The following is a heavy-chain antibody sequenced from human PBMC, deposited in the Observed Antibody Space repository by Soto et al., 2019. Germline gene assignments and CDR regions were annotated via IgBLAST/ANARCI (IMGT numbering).Heavy chain of an antibody. Sequence: GGSLRLSCAASGFTFSSYAMSWVRQAPGKGLEWVSAISGSGGSTYYADSVKGRFTISRDNSKNTLYLQMNSLRAEDTAVYYCAKDLGPYGSGSYYDYWGQGTLVTVSS. CDR3: AKDLGPYGSGSYYDY. V-gene: IGHV3-23*01. CDR2: ISGSGGST. D-gene: IGHD3-10*01. J-gene: IGHJ4*02. CDR1: GFTFSSYA.